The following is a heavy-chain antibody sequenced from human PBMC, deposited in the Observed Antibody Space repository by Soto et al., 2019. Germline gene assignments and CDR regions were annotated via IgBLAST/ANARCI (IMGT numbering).Heavy chain of an antibody. CDR3: ARDRITMVRGVSNWFDP. Sequence: SVKVSCKASGGTFSSYAISWVRQAPGQGLEWMGGIIPIFGTANYAQKFQGRVTITADESTSTAYMELSSLRSEDTAVYYCARDRITMVRGVSNWFDPWGQGTLVTVSS. CDR2: IIPIFGTA. J-gene: IGHJ5*02. CDR1: GGTFSSYA. D-gene: IGHD3-10*01. V-gene: IGHV1-69*13.